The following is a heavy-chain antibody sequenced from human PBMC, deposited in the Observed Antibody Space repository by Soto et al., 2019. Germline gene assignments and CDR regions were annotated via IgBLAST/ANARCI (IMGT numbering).Heavy chain of an antibody. D-gene: IGHD1-1*01. Sequence: QVQLQQWGAGLLKPSETLSLTCAVYGGFVGSCSYYWSWIRQPPGKGLEWIGEMSHSGGTHFNPSLKSRVTISVDTSKNQFSLKMSSVTAADTALYYCARVERGTATTVVDAFDIWGPGTMVTVSS. J-gene: IGHJ3*02. CDR2: MSHSGGT. CDR3: ARVERGTATTVVDAFDI. V-gene: IGHV4-34*01. CDR1: GGFVGSCSYY.